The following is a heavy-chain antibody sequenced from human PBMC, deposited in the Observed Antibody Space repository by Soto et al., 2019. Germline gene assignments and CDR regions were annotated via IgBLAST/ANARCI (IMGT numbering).Heavy chain of an antibody. Sequence: GGSLRLSCAASGFTFSSYSMNWVRQAPGKGLEWVSYISSSSSTIYYADSVKGRFTISRDNAKNSLYLQMNSLRAEDTAVYYCASPKDYYDSSGYYSPHAFDIWGQGTMVTVSS. CDR1: GFTFSSYS. J-gene: IGHJ3*02. V-gene: IGHV3-48*01. CDR3: ASPKDYYDSSGYYSPHAFDI. CDR2: ISSSSSTI. D-gene: IGHD3-22*01.